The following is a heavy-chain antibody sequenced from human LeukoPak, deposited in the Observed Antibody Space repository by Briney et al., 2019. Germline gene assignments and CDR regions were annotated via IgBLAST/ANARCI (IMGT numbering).Heavy chain of an antibody. J-gene: IGHJ4*02. Sequence: PSETLSLTCTVSGGSISSYYWSWIRQPPGKGLEWIGYIYYSGSTNYNPSLKSRVTISVDTSKNQFSLKLSSVTAADTAVYYCAGHAWPEYYFDYWGQGTLVTVSS. CDR3: AGHAWPEYYFDY. V-gene: IGHV4-59*08. CDR1: GGSISSYY. CDR2: IYYSGST. D-gene: IGHD1-14*01.